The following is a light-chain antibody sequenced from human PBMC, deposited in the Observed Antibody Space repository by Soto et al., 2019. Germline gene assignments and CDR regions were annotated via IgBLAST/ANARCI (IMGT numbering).Light chain of an antibody. CDR1: SSDVGGHNF. CDR3: NSYTSTFTGV. Sequence: QLVLTQPASVSGSPGQSITISCTGTSSDVGGHNFVSWYQHHPGKAPKLMIYEVTHRPSGISDRFSGSKSGNTASLTISGLQAEDEADYYCNSYTSTFTGVFGGGTKLTVL. J-gene: IGLJ3*02. V-gene: IGLV2-14*01. CDR2: EVT.